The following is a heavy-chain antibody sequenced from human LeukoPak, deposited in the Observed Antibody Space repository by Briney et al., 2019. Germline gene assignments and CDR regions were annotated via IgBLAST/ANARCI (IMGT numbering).Heavy chain of an antibody. CDR2: IYYSGNT. CDR3: ARDSNRSGKSFDY. J-gene: IGHJ4*01. V-gene: IGHV4-59*01. CDR1: GGSISSYY. Sequence: SETLSLTCTVSGGSISSYYWSWIRQPPGKGLEWIGYIYYSGNTDYSPSLKSRVTISVDASRNQFSLKLSSVTAADTAVYYCARDSNRSGKSFDYWGQEPWSPSPQ. D-gene: IGHD3-10*01.